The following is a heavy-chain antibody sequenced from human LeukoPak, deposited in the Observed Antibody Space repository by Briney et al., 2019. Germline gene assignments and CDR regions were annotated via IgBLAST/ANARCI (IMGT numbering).Heavy chain of an antibody. CDR3: ARELGATPFYYYGMDV. CDR2: IKQDGSEK. J-gene: IGHJ6*02. CDR1: GFTFSSYS. Sequence: GGSLRLSCAASGFTFSSYSMNWVRQAPGKGLEWVANIKQDGSEKYYVDSVKGRFTISRDNAKNSLYLQMNSLRAEDTAVYYCARELGATPFYYYGMDVWGQGTTVTVSS. V-gene: IGHV3-7*01. D-gene: IGHD1-26*01.